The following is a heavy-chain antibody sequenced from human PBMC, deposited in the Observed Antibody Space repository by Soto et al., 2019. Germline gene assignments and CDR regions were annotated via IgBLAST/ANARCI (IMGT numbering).Heavy chain of an antibody. CDR3: AVTTVITITYYYYYGMDV. J-gene: IGHJ6*02. CDR1: GGSFSGYY. CDR2: INHSGST. Sequence: LSLTCAVYGGSFSGYYWSWIRQPPGKGLEWIGEINHSGSTNYNPSLKSRVTISVDTSKNQFSLKLSSVTAADTAVYYCAVTTVITITYYYYYGMDVWGQGTTVTVSS. D-gene: IGHD4-17*01. V-gene: IGHV4-34*01.